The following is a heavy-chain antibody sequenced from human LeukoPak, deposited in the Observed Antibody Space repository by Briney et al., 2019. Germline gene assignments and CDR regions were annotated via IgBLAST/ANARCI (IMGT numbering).Heavy chain of an antibody. CDR2: ISSDGIDK. CDR1: GFPFSNYG. CDR3: AKDKGREGDY. J-gene: IGHJ4*02. V-gene: IGHV3-30*18. Sequence: PGRSLRLSCAASGFPFSNYGMHWVRQAPGKGLECVAVISSDGIDKYYADSVKGRFTISRDNSKNTLYLQMSSLRAEDTAVYYCAKDKGREGDYWGQGNLVTVSS.